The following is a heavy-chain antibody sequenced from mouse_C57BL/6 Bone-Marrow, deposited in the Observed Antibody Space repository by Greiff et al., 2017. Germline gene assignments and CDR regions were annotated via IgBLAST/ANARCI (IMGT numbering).Heavy chain of an antibody. CDR1: GYTFTSYW. CDR2: IYPGSGST. V-gene: IGHV1-55*01. J-gene: IGHJ1*03. D-gene: IGHD1-1*01. CDR3: GTVVDWYFDV. Sequence: VQLQQPGAELVKPGASVKMSCKASGYTFTSYWITWVKQRPGQGLEWIGDIYPGSGSTNYNEKFKSKATLTVDPSSSTASMQLSSLTSEDSAVYYCGTVVDWYFDVWGTGTTVTVSS.